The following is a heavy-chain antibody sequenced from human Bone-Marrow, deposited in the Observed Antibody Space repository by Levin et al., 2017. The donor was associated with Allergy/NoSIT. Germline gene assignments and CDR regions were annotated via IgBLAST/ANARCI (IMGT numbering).Heavy chain of an antibody. CDR3: TRPYHYYMDV. CDR1: GDSISSSW. Sequence: SETLSLTCAVSGDSISSSWWGWVRQPPEKGLEWIGEIHHSGSTNYNPSLKSRVTLSLDKSKNQFSLKLSSVTAADTAVYYCTRPYHYYMDVWAEGTTVTVSS. V-gene: IGHV4-4*02. CDR2: IHHSGST. J-gene: IGHJ6*03.